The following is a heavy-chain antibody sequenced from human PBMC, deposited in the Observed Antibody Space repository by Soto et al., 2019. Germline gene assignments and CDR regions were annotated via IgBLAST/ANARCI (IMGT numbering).Heavy chain of an antibody. CDR1: GFTFNDYY. CDR3: ARSGAYFDY. Sequence: QVQLVESGGGLVKPGGSLRLSCAASGFTFNDYYMSWIRQAPGKGLDWVSYISSSNTYTNYADSVRGRFTISRDNAKNSLYLQMNSLRAEDTAVYYCARSGAYFDYWCQGTLVTVSS. V-gene: IGHV3-11*05. CDR2: ISSSNTYT. J-gene: IGHJ4*02.